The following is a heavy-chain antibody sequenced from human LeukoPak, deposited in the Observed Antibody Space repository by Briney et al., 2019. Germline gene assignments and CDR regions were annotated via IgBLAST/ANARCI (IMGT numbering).Heavy chain of an antibody. CDR2: ISYDGSNK. V-gene: IGHV3-30*03. Sequence: PGGSLRLSCAASGFTFSSYGMHWVRQAPGKGLEWVAVISYDGSNKYYADSVKGRFTISRDNSKNTLYLQMNSLRAEDTAVYYCARDELPDDNSGYAFDCWGQGTLVTVSS. D-gene: IGHD3-22*01. CDR1: GFTFSSYG. J-gene: IGHJ4*02. CDR3: ARDELPDDNSGYAFDC.